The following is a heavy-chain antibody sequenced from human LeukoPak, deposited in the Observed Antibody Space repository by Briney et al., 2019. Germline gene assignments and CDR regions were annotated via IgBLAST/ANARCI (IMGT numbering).Heavy chain of an antibody. D-gene: IGHD6-19*01. V-gene: IGHV4-61*02. CDR2: IYTSGST. CDR3: ARAPGWYIRSWFDP. CDR1: GGSISSGSYY. J-gene: IGHJ5*02. Sequence: SETLSLTCTVSGGSISSGSYYWSWIRQPAGKGLEWIGRIYTSGSTNYNPSLKSRVTISVDTSKNQFSLKLSSVTAADTAVYYCARAPGWYIRSWFDPWGQGTLVTVSS.